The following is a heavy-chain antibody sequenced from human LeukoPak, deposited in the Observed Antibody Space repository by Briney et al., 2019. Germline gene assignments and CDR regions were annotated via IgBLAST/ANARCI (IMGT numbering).Heavy chain of an antibody. CDR1: GYSISSGYV. Sequence: SETLSLTCAVSGYSISSGYVWGWIRQPPGKGLEWIGSSHYTGSTYYNPSLKSRLTISLDTSKNQLSLELSSVTAADTAVYYCARRYSSDWFFDYWGQGTLVTVSS. CDR2: SHYTGST. D-gene: IGHD6-19*01. CDR3: ARRYSSDWFFDY. V-gene: IGHV4-38-2*01. J-gene: IGHJ4*02.